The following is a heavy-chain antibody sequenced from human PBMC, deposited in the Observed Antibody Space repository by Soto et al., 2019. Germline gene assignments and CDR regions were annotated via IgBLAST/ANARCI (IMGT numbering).Heavy chain of an antibody. J-gene: IGHJ6*02. CDR2: ISAYNGNT. CDR1: GYTFTSYG. Sequence: QVQLVQSGAEVKKPGASVKVSCKASGYTFTSYGISWVRQAPGQGLEWMGWISAYNGNTNYAQNLQGRVTMTTDTSTSTAYMELRSLRSDDTAVYYCARDLGVVVSLPYYYNGMDVWGQGTTVTVSS. V-gene: IGHV1-18*01. CDR3: ARDLGVVVSLPYYYNGMDV. D-gene: IGHD2-15*01.